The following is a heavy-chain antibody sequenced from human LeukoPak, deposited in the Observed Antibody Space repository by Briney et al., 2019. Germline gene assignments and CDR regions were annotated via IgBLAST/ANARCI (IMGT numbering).Heavy chain of an antibody. CDR2: ISAYNGNT. CDR1: GYTFTSYG. J-gene: IGHJ4*02. CDR3: ARDRPLRYDSSGYTFDY. Sequence: GASVKVSCKASGYTFTSYGISWVRQARGHGLEWMGWISAYNGNTNYAQKLQGRVTMTTDTPKSTAYMELRSMRSDDTAVNYCARDRPLRYDSSGYTFDYWGQGALVTVSS. D-gene: IGHD3-22*01. V-gene: IGHV1-18*01.